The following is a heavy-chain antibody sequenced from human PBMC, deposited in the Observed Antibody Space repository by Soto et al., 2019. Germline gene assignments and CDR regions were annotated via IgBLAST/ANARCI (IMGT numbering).Heavy chain of an antibody. J-gene: IGHJ5*02. Sequence: EVQLLESGGGLVQPGGSLRLSCAASGLIFSNYAMSWVRQSPGEGLEWVSAISGGGSSTYYVDSVKGRFTISRDNSKHALTRQKTGPRLENPAVYYGANPPLMYTSGWTPCFPPWGQETLVTPSS. CDR1: GLIFSNYA. V-gene: IGHV3-23*01. D-gene: IGHD6-19*01. CDR2: ISGGGSST. CDR3: ANPPLMYTSGWTPCFPP.